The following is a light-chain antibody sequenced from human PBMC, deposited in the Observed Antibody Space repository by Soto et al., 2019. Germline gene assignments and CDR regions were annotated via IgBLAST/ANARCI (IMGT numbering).Light chain of an antibody. Sequence: QAVLTQPPSESGSPGQSVTISCTGTSSDVGGYNYVSWYQQHPGKAPKLMIYEVSKRPSGVPDRFSGSKSGNTASLTVSGLQAEDEADYYCSSYAGSNNLGVFGTGTKVTVL. J-gene: IGLJ1*01. CDR3: SSYAGSNNLGV. CDR2: EVS. V-gene: IGLV2-8*01. CDR1: SSDVGGYNY.